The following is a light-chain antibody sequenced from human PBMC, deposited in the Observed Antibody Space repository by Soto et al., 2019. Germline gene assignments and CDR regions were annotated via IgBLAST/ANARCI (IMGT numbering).Light chain of an antibody. V-gene: IGKV3-20*01. CDR2: AAS. CDR1: QSVSSSY. Sequence: IVLTQSPGTLSLSPGERVTLSCRASQSVSSSYLAWYQQKPRQAPRLLIYAASSRATGIPDRFSGSGSGTDFTLTISRLEPEDFAVYYCQQYSSSPWTFGQGTKVEIK. J-gene: IGKJ1*01. CDR3: QQYSSSPWT.